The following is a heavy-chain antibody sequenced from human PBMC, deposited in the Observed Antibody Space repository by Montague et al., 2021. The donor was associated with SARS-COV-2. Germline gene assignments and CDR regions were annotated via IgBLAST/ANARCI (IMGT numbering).Heavy chain of an antibody. V-gene: IGHV4-39*07. CDR2: IYYSGST. CDR3: ARDGSLRFEMLIGPRHYSYGMDV. J-gene: IGHJ6*02. CDR1: GGSISSSSYY. Sequence: SETLSLTCTVSGGSISSSSYYWGWIRQPPGKGLEWIGRIYYSGSTYYNPSLKSRVTISVDTSKNQLSLKLSSVTAADTAVYYCARDGSLRFEMLIGPRHYSYGMDVWGQGTMVTVSS. D-gene: IGHD2-21*01.